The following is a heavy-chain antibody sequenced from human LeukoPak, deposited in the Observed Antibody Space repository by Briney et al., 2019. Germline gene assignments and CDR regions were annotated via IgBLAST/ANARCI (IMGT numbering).Heavy chain of an antibody. J-gene: IGHJ5*02. CDR2: ISPSGTDI. CDR1: GFTFTDTY. V-gene: IGHV3-11*04. CDR3: TKALFGVDDQ. Sequence: GGSLRLSCAVSGFTFTDTYMTWIRQAPGKGLESLSYISPSGTDISYADSVKGRFTISRDNAENTLYLQMNSLRVEDTAVYYCTKALFGVDDQWGQGTLVTVSS. D-gene: IGHD2-21*01.